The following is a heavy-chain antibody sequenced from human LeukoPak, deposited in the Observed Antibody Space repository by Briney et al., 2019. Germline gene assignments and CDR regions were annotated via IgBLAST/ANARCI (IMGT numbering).Heavy chain of an antibody. CDR2: INHSGST. V-gene: IGHV4-39*07. CDR3: ARGAVGATIRY. CDR1: GGSISSGGYY. Sequence: SETLSLTCTVSGGSISSGGYYWSWIRQPPGKGLEWIGEINHSGSTNYNPSLKSRVTISVDTSKNQFSLKLSSVTAADTAVYYCARGAVGATIRYWGQGTLVTVSS. D-gene: IGHD1-26*01. J-gene: IGHJ4*02.